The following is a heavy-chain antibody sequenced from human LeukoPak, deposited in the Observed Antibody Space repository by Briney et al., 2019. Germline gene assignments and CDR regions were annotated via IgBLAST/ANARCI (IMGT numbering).Heavy chain of an antibody. CDR1: GFTFSTYW. D-gene: IGHD2-2*01. CDR3: ARDGGSAMPFDY. J-gene: IGHJ4*02. Sequence: GGSLRLSRAASGFTFSTYWMSWVRQAPGKGLEWVANIRQDGSDKYYVDSVKGRFTISRDNAKNSLYLQMNSLRAEDTAVYYCARDGGSAMPFDYWGQGTLVTVSS. CDR2: IRQDGSDK. V-gene: IGHV3-7*01.